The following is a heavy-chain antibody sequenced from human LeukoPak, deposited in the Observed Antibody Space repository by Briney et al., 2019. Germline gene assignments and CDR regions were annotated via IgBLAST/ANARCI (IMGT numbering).Heavy chain of an antibody. J-gene: IGHJ4*02. CDR3: ARGTSGSYFHDY. D-gene: IGHD1-26*01. CDR2: ISSSSSYI. CDR1: GFTFNNYA. V-gene: IGHV3-21*01. Sequence: PGGSLRLSCAASGFTFNNYAMNWVRQAPGKGLEWVSSISSSSSYIYYADSVKGRFTISRDNAKNSLYLQMNSLRAEDTAVYYCARGTSGSYFHDYWGQGTLVTVSS.